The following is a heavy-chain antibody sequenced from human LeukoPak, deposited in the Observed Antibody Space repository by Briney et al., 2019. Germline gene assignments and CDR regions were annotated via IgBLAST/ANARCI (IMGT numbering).Heavy chain of an antibody. CDR2: VYYSGST. J-gene: IGHJ4*02. CDR1: GGSITSSSYY. Sequence: SETLSLTCTVSGGSITSSSYYWGWIRQPPGKGLEWIGSVYYSGSTYYNPSLKSRVTISVDTSKNQFSLKLSSVTAADTAVYYCARLVATVTNYPHFDYWGQGTLVTVSS. CDR3: ARLVATVTNYPHFDY. V-gene: IGHV4-39*01. D-gene: IGHD4-17*01.